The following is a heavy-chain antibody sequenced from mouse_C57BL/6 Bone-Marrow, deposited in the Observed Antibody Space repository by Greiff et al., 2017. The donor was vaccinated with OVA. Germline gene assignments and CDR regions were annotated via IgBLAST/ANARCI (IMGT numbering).Heavy chain of an antibody. CDR3: ARGGNYYGRCDV. D-gene: IGHD1-2*01. CDR1: GYSFTGYY. Sequence: VQLQQSGPELVKPGASVKISCKASGYSFTGYYMNWVKQSPEKSLEWIGEINPSTGGTTYNQKFKAKATLTVDKSSSTAYMQLKSLTSEDSAVYYCARGGNYYGRCDVWGTGTTVTVSS. CDR2: INPSTGGT. J-gene: IGHJ1*03. V-gene: IGHV1-42*01.